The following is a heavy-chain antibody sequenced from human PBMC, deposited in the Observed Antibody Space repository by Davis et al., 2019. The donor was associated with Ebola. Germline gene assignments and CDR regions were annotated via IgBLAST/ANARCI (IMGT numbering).Heavy chain of an antibody. CDR2: ISSDSDYI. Sequence: GGSLRLSCAASGFTFSTYSMSWVRQAPGKGLEWVSSISSDSDYIYYADSAKGRFTISRDNAKNSLYLQMNSLRAEDTAVYYCARAGNDYDLYYYYGMDVWGQGTTVTVSS. CDR1: GFTFSTYS. CDR3: ARAGNDYDLYYYYGMDV. V-gene: IGHV3-21*01. J-gene: IGHJ6*02. D-gene: IGHD4-17*01.